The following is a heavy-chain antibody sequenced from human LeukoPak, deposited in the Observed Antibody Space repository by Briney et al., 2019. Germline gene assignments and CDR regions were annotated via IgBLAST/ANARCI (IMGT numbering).Heavy chain of an antibody. CDR3: ARDVSGQWLGSFDY. J-gene: IGHJ4*02. CDR2: IYYSGTT. D-gene: IGHD6-19*01. V-gene: IGHV4-39*07. Sequence: SETLSLTCTVSGGSISSSSYYWGWIRQPPGKGLEWIGSIYYSGTTYYNPSLKSRVTISVDTSKNQFSLKLSSVTAADTAVYYCARDVSGQWLGSFDYWGQGTLVTVSS. CDR1: GGSISSSSYY.